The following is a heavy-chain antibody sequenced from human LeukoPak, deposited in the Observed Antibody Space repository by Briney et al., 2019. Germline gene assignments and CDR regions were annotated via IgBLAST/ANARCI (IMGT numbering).Heavy chain of an antibody. CDR3: ARLGARQMLEY. D-gene: IGHD4-17*01. J-gene: IGHJ4*02. Sequence: GGSLRLSCAASEFTFSIYWMSWVRQAPGKGLEWVANIKQDGGQIYYLDSVKGRFTVSRDNAKNSLYLQMNSLRAEDTAVYYCARLGARQMLEYWGQGTLVTVSS. CDR2: IKQDGGQI. V-gene: IGHV3-7*01. CDR1: EFTFSIYW.